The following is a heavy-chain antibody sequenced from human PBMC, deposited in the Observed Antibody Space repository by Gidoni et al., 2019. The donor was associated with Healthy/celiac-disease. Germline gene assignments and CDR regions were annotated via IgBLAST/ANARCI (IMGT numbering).Heavy chain of an antibody. Sequence: QVQLVQSGAEVKKPGASVKVSCKASGYTFTGYYMHWVRQAPGQGLEWMGWINPNSGGTTYAQKFQCWVTMTRDTSISTAYMELSRLRSDDTAVYYCAREKQWLAGSNWFDPWGQGTLVTVSS. V-gene: IGHV1-2*04. CDR1: GYTFTGYY. CDR2: INPNSGGT. CDR3: AREKQWLAGSNWFDP. J-gene: IGHJ5*02. D-gene: IGHD6-19*01.